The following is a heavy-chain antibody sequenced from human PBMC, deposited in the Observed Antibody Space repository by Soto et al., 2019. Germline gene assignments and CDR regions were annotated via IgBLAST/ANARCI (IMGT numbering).Heavy chain of an antibody. CDR3: ARGESYSYGYGTLKYNWFDP. D-gene: IGHD5-18*01. V-gene: IGHV3-48*03. CDR2: ISSSGSTI. Sequence: GGALRLSCADSGFTFSSYEINLVRHAPGKGLEWVSYISSSGSTIYYADSVKGRFTISRDNAKNSLYLQMNSLRAEETAVYYCARGESYSYGYGTLKYNWFDPWGQGTLVTVSS. CDR1: GFTFSSYE. J-gene: IGHJ5*02.